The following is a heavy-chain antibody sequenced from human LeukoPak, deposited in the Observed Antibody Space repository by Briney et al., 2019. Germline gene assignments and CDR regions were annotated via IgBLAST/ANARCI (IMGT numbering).Heavy chain of an antibody. Sequence: GGSLRLSCAASGFTFSSYAMHWVRQAPGKGLEWVAVISYDGSNKYYAASVKGRFTISRDNSKNTLYLQMNSLRAEDTAVYYCARSPVWGSYRYTIDYWGQGTLVTVSS. V-gene: IGHV3-30*04. CDR3: ARSPVWGSYRYTIDY. J-gene: IGHJ4*02. CDR2: ISYDGSNK. CDR1: GFTFSSYA. D-gene: IGHD3-16*02.